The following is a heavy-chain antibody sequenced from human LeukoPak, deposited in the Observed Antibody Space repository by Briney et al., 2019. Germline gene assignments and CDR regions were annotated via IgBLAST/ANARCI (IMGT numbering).Heavy chain of an antibody. CDR2: MSSSSSYI. CDR3: ARVATVDGIDY. D-gene: IGHD4-23*01. J-gene: IGHJ4*02. V-gene: IGHV3-21*01. CDR1: GFTVGDAW. Sequence: GGSLRLSCAASGFTVGDAWMAWVRQAPGKGLEWVSCMSSSSSYIYYADSVKGRFTISRDNAKNSLYLQMNSLRVEDTAVYYCARVATVDGIDYWGQGTLVTVSS.